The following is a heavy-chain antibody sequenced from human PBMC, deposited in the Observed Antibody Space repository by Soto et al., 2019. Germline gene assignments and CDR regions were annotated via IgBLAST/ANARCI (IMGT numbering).Heavy chain of an antibody. CDR2: IYYSGST. Sequence: SETLSLTCTVSGGSISSYYWSWIRQPPGKGLEWIGYIYYSGSTNYNPSLKSRVTISVDTSKNQFSLKLSSVTAADTAVYYCARDNLIAAVCMSDYYYHYHMYVWGKGTTVPVSS. V-gene: IGHV4-59*01. CDR1: GGSISSYY. CDR3: ARDNLIAAVCMSDYYYHYHMYV. J-gene: IGHJ6*03. D-gene: IGHD6-13*01.